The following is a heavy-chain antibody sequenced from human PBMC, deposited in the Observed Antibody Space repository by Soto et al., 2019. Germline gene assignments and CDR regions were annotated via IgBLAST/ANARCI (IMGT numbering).Heavy chain of an antibody. CDR2: VNWNGGST. CDR3: VRGASLNFDY. Sequence: EVQLVESGGGVLRPGGSLRLSCAASGFTFVDYGMSWARQAPGKGLEWVSGVNWNGGSTGYADSVKGRFTIPRDNAKNSLYLQMNSLRAEDTAFYYCVRGASLNFDYWGQGTLVTVSS. J-gene: IGHJ4*02. V-gene: IGHV3-20*04. CDR1: GFTFVDYG. D-gene: IGHD1-26*01.